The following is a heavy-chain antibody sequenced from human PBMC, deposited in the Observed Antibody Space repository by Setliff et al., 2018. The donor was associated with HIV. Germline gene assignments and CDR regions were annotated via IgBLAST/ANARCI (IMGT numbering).Heavy chain of an antibody. CDR1: GFTLTDYG. J-gene: IGHJ3*02. D-gene: IGHD5-18*01. V-gene: IGHV3-48*04. CDR3: ARVGATAMVLEGFAFDI. CDR2: IDRSGSTDT. Sequence: GGSLRLSCAASGFTLTDYGMNWVRQAPGKGLEWVSYIDRSGSTDTNYADSVRGRFTITRDNAKESLYLQMNSRRAEDTAVYYCARVGATAMVLEGFAFDIWGQGTMVTVSS.